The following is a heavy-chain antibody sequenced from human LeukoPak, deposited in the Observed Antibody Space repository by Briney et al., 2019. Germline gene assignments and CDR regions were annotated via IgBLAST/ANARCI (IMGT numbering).Heavy chain of an antibody. CDR3: AKDQWELPEGYFDY. J-gene: IGHJ4*02. CDR2: ISGSGGST. V-gene: IGHV3-23*01. CDR1: GFTFSSYA. Sequence: PGGSLRLSCAASGFTFSSYAMSWVRQAPGKGLEWFSAISGSGGSTYYADSVKGRFTISRDNSKNTLYLQMNSLRAEDTAVYYCAKDQWELPEGYFDYWGQGTLVTVSS. D-gene: IGHD1-26*01.